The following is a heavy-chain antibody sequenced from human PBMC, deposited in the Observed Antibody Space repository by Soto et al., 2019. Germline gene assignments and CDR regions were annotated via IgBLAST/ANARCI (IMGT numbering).Heavy chain of an antibody. CDR3: AREKDIVVVVAAYNWFDP. CDR1: GYTFTSYA. CDR2: INAGNGNT. D-gene: IGHD2-15*01. Sequence: AAVKVSCKASGYTFTSYAMHWVRQAPGQRLEWIGWINAGNGNTKYSQKFQGRVTITRDTSASTAYMELSSLRSEDTAVYYCAREKDIVVVVAAYNWFDPWGQGTLVTVS. V-gene: IGHV1-3*01. J-gene: IGHJ5*02.